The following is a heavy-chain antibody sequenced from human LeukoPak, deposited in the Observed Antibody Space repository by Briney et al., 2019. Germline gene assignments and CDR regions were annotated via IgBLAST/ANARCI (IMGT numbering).Heavy chain of an antibody. J-gene: IGHJ6*03. CDR3: ASRIVVVPAASYYYYYMDV. Sequence: SETLSLTCTVSGGSISSSNYYWGWIRQPPGKGLEWIGSMYYSGNTYYNPSLKSRVTISIDTSKNQFSLKLSSVTAADTAVYYCASRIVVVPAASYYYYYMDVWGKGTTVTVSS. CDR1: GGSISSSNYY. CDR2: MYYSGNT. V-gene: IGHV4-39*07. D-gene: IGHD2-2*01.